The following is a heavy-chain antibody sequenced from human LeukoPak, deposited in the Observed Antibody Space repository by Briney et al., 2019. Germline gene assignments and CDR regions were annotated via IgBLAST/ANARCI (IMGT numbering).Heavy chain of an antibody. V-gene: IGHV1-69*05. J-gene: IGHJ5*02. CDR2: IIPIFGTA. D-gene: IGHD3-3*01. CDR3: ARGFLEWLEDWFDP. CDR1: GGTFSSYA. Sequence: GASVKVSCKASGGTFSSYAISWVRQAPGQGLEWMGGIIPIFGTANYAQKFQGRVTITTDESTSTAYMELSSLRSEDTAVYYCARGFLEWLEDWFDPWGQGTLITVSS.